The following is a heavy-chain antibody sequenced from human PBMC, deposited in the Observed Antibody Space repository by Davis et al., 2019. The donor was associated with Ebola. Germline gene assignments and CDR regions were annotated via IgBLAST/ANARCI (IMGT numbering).Heavy chain of an antibody. CDR3: ARDTIEYSSSSLFYYYALDV. CDR2: ISYDGSNK. V-gene: IGHV3-30*03. J-gene: IGHJ6*04. Sequence: GESLKISCAASGFTFSSYGMHWVRQAPGKGLEWVAVISYDGSNKYYADSVKGRFTISRDNSKNTLYLQMNSLRAEDTAVYYCARDTIEYSSSSLFYYYALDVWGKGTTVTVSS. D-gene: IGHD6-6*01. CDR1: GFTFSSYG.